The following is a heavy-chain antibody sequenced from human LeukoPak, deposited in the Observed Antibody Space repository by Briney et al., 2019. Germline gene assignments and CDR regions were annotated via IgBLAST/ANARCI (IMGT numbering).Heavy chain of an antibody. CDR1: GGSFSGYY. Sequence: SETLSLTCAVYGGSFSGYYWSWIRQPPGKGLEWIGEINHSGSTNYNPSLKSRVTISVDTSKNQFSLKLSSVTAADTAVYYCARAEYSSSCDFDYWGQGTLVTVSS. J-gene: IGHJ4*02. V-gene: IGHV4-34*01. CDR2: INHSGST. D-gene: IGHD6-6*01. CDR3: ARAEYSSSCDFDY.